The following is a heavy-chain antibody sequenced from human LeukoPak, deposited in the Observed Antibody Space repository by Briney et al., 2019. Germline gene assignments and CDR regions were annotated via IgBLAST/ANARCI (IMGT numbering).Heavy chain of an antibody. CDR2: INPNSGGT. J-gene: IGHJ3*02. CDR3: APGDMVRGVVDAFDI. Sequence: ASVKVSCKASGYTFTGYYMHWVRQAPGQGLEWMGWINPNSGGTNYAQKFQGRVTMTRDTSISTAYMELSRLRSDDTAVYYCAPGDMVRGVVDAFDIWCQGTMVTVSS. V-gene: IGHV1-2*02. CDR1: GYTFTGYY. D-gene: IGHD3-10*01.